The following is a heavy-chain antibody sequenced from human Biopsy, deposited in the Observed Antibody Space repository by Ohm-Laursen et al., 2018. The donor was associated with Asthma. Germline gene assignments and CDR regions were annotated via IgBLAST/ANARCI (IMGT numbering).Heavy chain of an antibody. CDR1: GFMFRRFG. Sequence: SLRLSCTASGFMFRRFGMHWVRQAPGKGLEWVAVISYDGNHKFYEDSVNGRFITFRDNSKNTLFLQMNSLSTEDKAVYYCAKRRGYSGHDHDYWGQGTLVIVSS. J-gene: IGHJ4*02. CDR2: ISYDGNHK. V-gene: IGHV3-30*18. D-gene: IGHD5-12*01. CDR3: AKRRGYSGHDHDY.